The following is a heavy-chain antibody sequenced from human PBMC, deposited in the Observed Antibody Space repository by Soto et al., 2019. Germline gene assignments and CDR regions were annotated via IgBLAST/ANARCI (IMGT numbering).Heavy chain of an antibody. CDR2: ISAYNGNT. V-gene: IGHV1-18*01. D-gene: IGHD3-10*01. CDR1: GYTFTSYG. Sequence: QVQLVQSGAEVKKPGASVKVYCKASGYTFTSYGISWVRQAPGQGLEWMGWISAYNGNTNYAQKLQGRVTMTTDTSTSTAYMELRSLRSDDTAVYYCVEMVRGVMGDWYFDLWGRGTLVTVSS. J-gene: IGHJ2*01. CDR3: VEMVRGVMGDWYFDL.